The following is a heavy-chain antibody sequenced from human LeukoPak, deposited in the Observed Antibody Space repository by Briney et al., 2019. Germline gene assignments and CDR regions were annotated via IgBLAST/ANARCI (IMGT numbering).Heavy chain of an antibody. Sequence: GGSLRLSCAASGFTFSSYWMHWVRQAPGKGLVWVSRINTDGSSTSYADSVKGRFTISRDNAKNTLYLQMNSLRAEDTAVYYCARGCSSTSCSFGLFTRDWFDPWGQGTLVTVSS. V-gene: IGHV3-74*01. CDR2: INTDGSST. D-gene: IGHD2-2*01. CDR3: ARGCSSTSCSFGLFTRDWFDP. CDR1: GFTFSSYW. J-gene: IGHJ5*02.